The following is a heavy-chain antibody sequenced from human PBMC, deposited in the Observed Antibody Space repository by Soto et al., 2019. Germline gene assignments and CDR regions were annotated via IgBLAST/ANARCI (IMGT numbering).Heavy chain of an antibody. D-gene: IGHD2-21*02. CDR1: AGSISSYY. CDR3: ARDSVVTATFFEY. Sequence: PSETLSLTCTVSAGSISSYYWSCIRQPPGKGLEWIGYIYYSGSTNYNPSLKSRVTISVDTSKNQFSLKLSSVTAADTAVYYCARDSVVTATFFEYWGQGTLVTVSS. V-gene: IGHV4-59*01. J-gene: IGHJ4*02. CDR2: IYYSGST.